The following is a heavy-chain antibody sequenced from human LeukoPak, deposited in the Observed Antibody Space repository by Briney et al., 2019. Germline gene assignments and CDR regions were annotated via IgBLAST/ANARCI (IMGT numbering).Heavy chain of an antibody. CDR2: VSHGGTS. CDR1: GGPFRGFF. D-gene: IGHD2/OR15-2a*01. J-gene: IGHJ5*02. Sequence: SVTLSLICAVSGGPFRGFFWSWIRQAPGKGLEWIVEVSHGGTSNYNPTLKSRITISVDTSKSQFSLKLTSVTAADTAVYYCARGIFYGGRKQYIWFDLWAQGTLVTVSS. V-gene: IGHV4-34*01. CDR3: ARGIFYGGRKQYIWFDL.